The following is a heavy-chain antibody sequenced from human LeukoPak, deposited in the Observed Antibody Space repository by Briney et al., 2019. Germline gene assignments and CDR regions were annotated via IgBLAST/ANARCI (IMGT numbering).Heavy chain of an antibody. J-gene: IGHJ3*02. CDR1: GGTFNSYA. V-gene: IGHV1-69*06. CDR3: ARGWRGDYDAFGI. D-gene: IGHD4-17*01. Sequence: SVKVSCKASGGTFNSYAISWVRQAPGQGLEWMGGIIPIFGTANYAQKFQGRVTITADKSTSTAYMELSSLRSEDTAVYYCARGWRGDYDAFGIWGQGTMVTVSS. CDR2: IIPIFGTA.